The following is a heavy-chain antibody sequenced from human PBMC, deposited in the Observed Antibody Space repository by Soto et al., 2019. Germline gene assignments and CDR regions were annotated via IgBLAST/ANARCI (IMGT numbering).Heavy chain of an antibody. CDR1: GDSLSSGSFF. Sequence: SETLSLTCTVSGDSLSSGSFFWGWIRQPPGKGLEWIGHIYFTGTSSYSPSPKSRVTMFVDTSKNNFSLRLTSVTAADTAVYYCVRREAVAGSQFDFWGQGTLVTVSS. D-gene: IGHD6-19*01. V-gene: IGHV4-39*02. J-gene: IGHJ4*02. CDR3: VRREAVAGSQFDF. CDR2: IYFTGTS.